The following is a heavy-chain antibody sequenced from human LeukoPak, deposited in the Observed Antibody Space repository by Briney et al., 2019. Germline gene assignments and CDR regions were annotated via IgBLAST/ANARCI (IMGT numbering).Heavy chain of an antibody. V-gene: IGHV1-8*01. Sequence: ASVKASCKASGYTFTSYDINWVRQATGPGLEWMGWMNTNSGNTGYAQKFQGRVTMTRNTSISTAYMELSSLRSEDTAVYYCARRGYDFWSANHFDYWGQGTLVTVSS. CDR2: MNTNSGNT. CDR3: ARRGYDFWSANHFDY. J-gene: IGHJ4*02. D-gene: IGHD3-3*01. CDR1: GYTFTSYD.